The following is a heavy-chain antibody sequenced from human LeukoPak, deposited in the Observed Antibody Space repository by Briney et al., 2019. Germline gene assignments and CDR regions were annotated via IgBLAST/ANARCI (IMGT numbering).Heavy chain of an antibody. Sequence: ASVKLSCKAAGSTFINYYMHWVRQAPGQGLEWMGIINPSGGSTSYAQKFQGRVTMTRDTSTSTVYMELSSLRSQDTAVYYCARESIVSLGDRNYYYGMDVWGQGTTVTVSS. CDR2: INPSGGST. D-gene: IGHD5/OR15-5a*01. V-gene: IGHV1-46*01. CDR1: GSTFINYY. CDR3: ARESIVSLGDRNYYYGMDV. J-gene: IGHJ6*02.